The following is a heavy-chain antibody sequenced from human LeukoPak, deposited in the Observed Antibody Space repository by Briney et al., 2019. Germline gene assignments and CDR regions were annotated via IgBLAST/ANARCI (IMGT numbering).Heavy chain of an antibody. CDR1: GFTFRSFA. Sequence: GGSLRLSCAASGFTFRSFAMSWVRQAPGKGLEWVSGIIGSGRTTFYADSVKGRFTISRDNSKNTLYLQMNSLRAEDTAIYYCAKKEGDPSFSWYMDVWGKGTPVTLSS. D-gene: IGHD2-21*01. CDR2: IIGSGRTT. J-gene: IGHJ6*03. CDR3: AKKEGDPSFSWYMDV. V-gene: IGHV3-23*01.